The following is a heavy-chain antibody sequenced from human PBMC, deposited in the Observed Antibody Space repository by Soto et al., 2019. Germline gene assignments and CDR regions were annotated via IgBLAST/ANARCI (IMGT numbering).Heavy chain of an antibody. CDR3: AREGYSGSWYPYYFDY. D-gene: IGHD6-13*01. J-gene: IGHJ4*02. CDR1: GRSISGGGYS. Sequence: SETLSLTCSVSGRSISGGGYSWSWIRQPPGKGLEWIGYIYHSGSTYYNPSLKSRVTISVDRSKNQFSLKLTSVTAADTAVYYCAREGYSGSWYPYYFDYWGQGTLVTVS. V-gene: IGHV4-30-2*01. CDR2: IYHSGST.